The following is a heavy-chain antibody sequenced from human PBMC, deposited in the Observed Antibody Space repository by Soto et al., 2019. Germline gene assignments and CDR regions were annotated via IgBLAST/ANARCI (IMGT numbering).Heavy chain of an antibody. V-gene: IGHV3-23*01. J-gene: IGHJ3*02. CDR2: ISGSGGST. CDR1: GFTFSSYA. Sequence: PGGSLRLSCAASGFTFSSYAMNRVRQAPGKGLELVSAISGSGGSTYYADSVKGRFTISRGSSKNTLYLQMNSLRAEDTAVYYCAKGNSWSPALVLDIWGQGTMVTVSS. D-gene: IGHD1-7*01. CDR3: AKGNSWSPALVLDI.